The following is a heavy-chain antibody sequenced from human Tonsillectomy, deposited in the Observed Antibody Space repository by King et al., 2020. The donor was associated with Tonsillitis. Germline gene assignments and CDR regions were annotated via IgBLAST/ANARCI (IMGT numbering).Heavy chain of an antibody. CDR1: GFSFRSKA. V-gene: IGHV3-30-3*01. Sequence: VQLVESGGGVVQPGRSLRLSCAASGFSFRSKAMHWVRQAPGKGLEWVAVISNDGSNEYYVESVKGRFTVSRDNSKNTLYLQMNSLRAEDTAVYYCAGGACSGGSCYSVLAPQNWFDSWGQGTLVTVSS. CDR3: AGGACSGGSCYSVLAPQNWFDS. D-gene: IGHD2-15*01. J-gene: IGHJ5*01. CDR2: ISNDGSNE.